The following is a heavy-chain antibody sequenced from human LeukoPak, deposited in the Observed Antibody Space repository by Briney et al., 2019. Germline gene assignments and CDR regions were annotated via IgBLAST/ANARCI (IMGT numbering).Heavy chain of an antibody. CDR3: VKDMTTVTTDRKSMDV. CDR1: GFTFSSYA. CDR2: ISSNGGST. J-gene: IGHJ6*02. V-gene: IGHV3-64D*09. Sequence: PGGSLRLSCAAPGFTFSSYAMHWVRQAPGKGLEYVSSISSNGGSTYYADSMKGRFTISRDNSKNTLYLQMSSLRPEDTAVYYCVKDMTTVTTDRKSMDVWGQGTAVTVSS. D-gene: IGHD4-17*01.